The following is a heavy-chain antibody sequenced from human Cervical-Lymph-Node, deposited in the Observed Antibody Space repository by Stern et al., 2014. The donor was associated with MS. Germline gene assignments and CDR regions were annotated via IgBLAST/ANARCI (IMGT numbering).Heavy chain of an antibody. CDR1: GFIFSKAW. J-gene: IGHJ5*02. Sequence: EMQLVESGGDLVKPGGSLRLSCAASGFIFSKAWMTWVRQAPGKGLQWAGRIKPKTEGGTTNYSTPVQGRSTISRDDSKNTLFLHMNSLKTDDTAVYYCTTDEVANFAHWGQGTLVTVSS. CDR2: IKPKTEGGTT. CDR3: TTDEVANFAH. V-gene: IGHV3-15*01.